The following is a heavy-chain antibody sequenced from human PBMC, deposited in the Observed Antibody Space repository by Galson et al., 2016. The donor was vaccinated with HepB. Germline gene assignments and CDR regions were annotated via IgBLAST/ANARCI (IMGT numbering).Heavy chain of an antibody. Sequence: SVKVSCKASGYIFNTYGIGWVRQAPGQGLEWMGWISGTNGNTNYAPSLQGRVTMTRDTSTSTVYIELRSLRFDDTATYYCTRGSRCSGGRCYSPAFDYWGQGTLVTVSS. CDR2: ISGTNGNT. V-gene: IGHV1-18*01. CDR1: GYIFNTYG. J-gene: IGHJ4*02. CDR3: TRGSRCSGGRCYSPAFDY. D-gene: IGHD2-15*01.